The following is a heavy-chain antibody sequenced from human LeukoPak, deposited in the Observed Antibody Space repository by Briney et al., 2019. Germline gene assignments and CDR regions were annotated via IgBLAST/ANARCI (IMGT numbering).Heavy chain of an antibody. CDR1: GFTFSSYA. Sequence: GSLRLSCAASGFTFSSYAMSWVRQAPGKGLEWVSAISGSGGSTYYSDSVKGRFTISRDNSKNTLYLQMNSLRAEDTAVYYCARDRSDYYDSSGYVRDWGQGTLVTVSS. V-gene: IGHV3-23*01. D-gene: IGHD3-22*01. CDR3: ARDRSDYYDSSGYVRD. CDR2: ISGSGGST. J-gene: IGHJ4*02.